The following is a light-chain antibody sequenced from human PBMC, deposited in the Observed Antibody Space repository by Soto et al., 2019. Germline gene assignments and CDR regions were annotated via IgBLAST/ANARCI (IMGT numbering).Light chain of an antibody. J-gene: IGKJ1*01. CDR1: QTISSW. CDR2: KAS. Sequence: DIQMTQSPSTLSRSVGDRVTITCRASQTISSWLAWYQQKPGKAPKLLIYKASTLKSGVPSRFSGSGSGTEFNLPISSLKPDDFATYYCKQYNSYSETFGQGTKVDIK. V-gene: IGKV1-5*03. CDR3: KQYNSYSET.